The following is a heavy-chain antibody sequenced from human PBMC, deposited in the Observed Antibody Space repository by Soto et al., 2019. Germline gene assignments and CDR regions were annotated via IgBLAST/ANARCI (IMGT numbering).Heavy chain of an antibody. CDR3: ARVEDIAARPDLRAFNI. V-gene: IGHV4-59*01. CDR1: GGSISSYY. J-gene: IGHJ3*02. Sequence: PSETLSLTCTVSGGSISSYYWSWIRQPPGKGLEWIGYIYYSGSTNYNPSLKSRVTISVDTSKNQFSLKLSSVTAADTAVYYCARVEDIAARPDLRAFNIWGQGTMGTVAS. D-gene: IGHD6-6*01. CDR2: IYYSGST.